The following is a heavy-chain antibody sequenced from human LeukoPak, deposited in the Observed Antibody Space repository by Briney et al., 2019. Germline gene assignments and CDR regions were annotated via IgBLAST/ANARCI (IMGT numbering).Heavy chain of an antibody. V-gene: IGHV3-23*01. CDR1: RFTFSSYA. Sequence: GGSLRLSCAASRFTFSSYAMSWVRRAPGKGLEWDSTISGSGGSTYYADSVKGRFTISRDNSKNTLYLQINSLRAEDTAVYYWAGGGFGEAYYYYYYMDVWGKGTTVTVSS. CDR3: AGGGFGEAYYYYYYMDV. J-gene: IGHJ6*03. D-gene: IGHD3-10*01. CDR2: ISGSGGST.